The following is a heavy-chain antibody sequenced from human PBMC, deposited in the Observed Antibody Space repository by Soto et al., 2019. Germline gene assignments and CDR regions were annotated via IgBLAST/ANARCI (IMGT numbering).Heavy chain of an antibody. J-gene: IGHJ4*02. Sequence: GASVKVSCKASGGTFSSYAISWVRQAPGQGLEWMGGIIPIFGTANYAQKFQGRVTITADESTSTAYMELSSLRSEDTAVYYCATPTTLGYCSGGSCYSFDYWGQGTLVTVSS. D-gene: IGHD2-15*01. CDR2: IIPIFGTA. CDR3: ATPTTLGYCSGGSCYSFDY. CDR1: GGTFSSYA. V-gene: IGHV1-69*13.